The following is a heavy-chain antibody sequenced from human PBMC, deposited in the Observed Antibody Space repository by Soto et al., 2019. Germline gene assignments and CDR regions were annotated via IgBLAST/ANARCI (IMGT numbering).Heavy chain of an antibody. CDR2: IYYSGST. CDR1: GGSISSYY. D-gene: IGHD3-3*01. J-gene: IGHJ1*01. CDR3: AIFIRDFCSRYQLAY. V-gene: IGHV4-59*01. Sequence: SETLSLTCTVSGGSISSYYWSWIRQPPGKGLEWIGYIYYSGSTNYNPSLKSRVTISVDTSKNQFSLKLSSVTAADTAVYYCAIFIRDFCSRYQLAYCGQGSLVPVSS.